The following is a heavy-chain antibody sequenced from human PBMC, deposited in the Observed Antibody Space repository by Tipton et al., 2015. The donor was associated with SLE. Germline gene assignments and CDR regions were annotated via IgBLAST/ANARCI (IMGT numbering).Heavy chain of an antibody. CDR2: IHYTGST. V-gene: IGHV4-59*08. Sequence: TLSLTCTVSGGSISTNYYSWIRQPPGKGLEWIGDIHYTGSTNYNPPLKSRVTISVDTSKNQFSLNLDFVTAADTAVYYCARGARAIAPRLFDSWGQGTLVTVSS. CDR1: GGSISTNY. CDR3: ARGARAIAPRLFDS. D-gene: IGHD6-6*01. J-gene: IGHJ4*02.